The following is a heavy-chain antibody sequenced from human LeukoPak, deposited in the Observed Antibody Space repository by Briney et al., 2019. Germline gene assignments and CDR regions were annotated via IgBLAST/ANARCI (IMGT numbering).Heavy chain of an antibody. Sequence: GGSLRLSCAASGFTFSSYWMSWVRQAPGKGLELVANIKQDGSEKYYVDSVKGRFTISRDNAKNSLYLQMNSLRAEDTAVYYCAREDPPGSSGWYNHFDYWGQGTLVTVSS. J-gene: IGHJ4*02. D-gene: IGHD6-19*01. CDR2: IKQDGSEK. V-gene: IGHV3-7*01. CDR1: GFTFSSYW. CDR3: AREDPPGSSGWYNHFDY.